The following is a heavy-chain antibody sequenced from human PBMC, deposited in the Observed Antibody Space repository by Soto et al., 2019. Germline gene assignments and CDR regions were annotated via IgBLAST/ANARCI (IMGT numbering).Heavy chain of an antibody. CDR3: SKGGAAAQKYYRDV. D-gene: IGHD6-25*01. CDR1: GFTFSNYA. V-gene: IGHV3-23*01. Sequence: EVQLLESGGGLVQPGGSLRLSCAASGFTFSNYAMTWVRQAPGKGLEWVSSTTGSGGSTYYADSVKGRFTISRDNSKNTLYLQMNSLSADDTAVYSCSKGGAAAQKYYRDVWCKGTTVTVSS. CDR2: TTGSGGST. J-gene: IGHJ6*03.